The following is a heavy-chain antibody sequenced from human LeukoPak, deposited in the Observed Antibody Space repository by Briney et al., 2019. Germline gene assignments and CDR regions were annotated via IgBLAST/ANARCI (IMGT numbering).Heavy chain of an antibody. CDR1: GFNLYRQA. Sequence: GGSPRTPRGGSGFNLYRQANSRVPPAPGEGAGWGPGNSGSGGSTYYADSVKGRFTISRDNSKNTLYLQMNSLRAEDTAVYYCAKALRKTHSSSWYSWTDWGQGTLVTVSS. CDR3: AKALRKTHSSSWYSWTD. J-gene: IGHJ4*02. CDR2: NSGSGGST. V-gene: IGHV3-23*01. D-gene: IGHD6-13*01.